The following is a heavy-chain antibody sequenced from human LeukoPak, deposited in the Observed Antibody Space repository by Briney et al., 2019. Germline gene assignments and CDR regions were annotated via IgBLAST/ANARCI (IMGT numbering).Heavy chain of an antibody. CDR1: GFTFSSYG. D-gene: IGHD3-22*01. CDR2: ISYDGSNK. V-gene: IGHV3-30*18. J-gene: IGHJ4*02. CDR3: AKDHDSSGYYRYYFDY. Sequence: GGSLRLSSAASGFTFSSYGMHWVRQAPGKGLEWVAVISYDGSNKYYADSVKGRFTISRDNSKNTLYLQMNSLRAEDTAVYYCAKDHDSSGYYRYYFDYWGQGTLVTVSS.